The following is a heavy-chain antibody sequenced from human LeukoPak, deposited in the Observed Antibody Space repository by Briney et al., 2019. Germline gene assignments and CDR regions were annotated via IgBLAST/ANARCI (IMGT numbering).Heavy chain of an antibody. V-gene: IGHV4-61*02. CDR3: ARDGYYYYGMDV. CDR1: GGSISSGSYY. CDR2: IYTSGST. J-gene: IGHJ6*02. Sequence: SQTVSLTCTVSGGSISSGSYYWSWIRQPAGKGLEWIGRIYTSGSTNYNPSLKSRVTISVDTSKNQFSLKLSSVTAADTAVYYCARDGYYYYGMDVWGQGTTVTVSS.